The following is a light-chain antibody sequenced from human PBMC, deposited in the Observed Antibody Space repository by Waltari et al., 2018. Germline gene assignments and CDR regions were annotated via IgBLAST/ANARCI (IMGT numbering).Light chain of an antibody. CDR2: DVS. CDR3: SSYISSSTLEL. CDR1: SSDVGGYNQ. V-gene: IGLV2-14*03. Sequence: QSALPQPASVSGSPGQSITISCTGTSSDVGGYNQFSWYQQHPVKAPKLMIFDVSNRPSGVSNRFSGSKSGNTASLTISGLQAEDEADYYCSSYISSSTLELFGGGTSLTVL. J-gene: IGLJ2*01.